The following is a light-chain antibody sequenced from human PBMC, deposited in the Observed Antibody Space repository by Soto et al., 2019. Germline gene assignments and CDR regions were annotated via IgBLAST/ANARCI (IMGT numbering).Light chain of an antibody. CDR1: QSVPSDY. V-gene: IGKV3-20*01. CDR3: QQYGSSPYT. Sequence: EIVLTQSPGTLSLSPGERATLSCRASQSVPSDYLAWYQQKPGQAPRLLLYGASNRATGIPDRFSGSGSGTDFTLIISRLEPEDFAVYACQQYGSSPYTFGQGPKLEIK. J-gene: IGKJ2*01. CDR2: GAS.